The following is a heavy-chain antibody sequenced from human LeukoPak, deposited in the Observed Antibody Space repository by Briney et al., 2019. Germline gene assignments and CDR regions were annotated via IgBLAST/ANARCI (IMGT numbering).Heavy chain of an antibody. CDR3: AGGQPNWGFDF. Sequence: ASVKVSCKASGYTFTSYDINWVRQATGQGLEWMGWMSPNGGNTGYAQKFQGRVAITRDTSISTAYMELSSLRFDDTAVYYCAGGQPNWGFDFWGQGTLVTVSS. CDR2: MSPNGGNT. V-gene: IGHV1-8*01. D-gene: IGHD7-27*01. J-gene: IGHJ4*02. CDR1: GYTFTSYD.